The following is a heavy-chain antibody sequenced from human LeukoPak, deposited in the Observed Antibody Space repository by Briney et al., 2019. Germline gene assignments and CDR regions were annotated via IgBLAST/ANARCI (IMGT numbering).Heavy chain of an antibody. D-gene: IGHD6-19*01. V-gene: IGHV3-30*18. Sequence: GGSLRLSCAASGFTFGRYGMHWVRQAPGKGLEWVAVISTDGSQKFYADSVKGRFTVSRDNSKNTLYLQMSSLTAEDTAVYYCAKVVVAGTHYFDYWGQGTLVTVSP. CDR3: AKVVVAGTHYFDY. CDR1: GFTFGRYG. CDR2: ISTDGSQK. J-gene: IGHJ4*02.